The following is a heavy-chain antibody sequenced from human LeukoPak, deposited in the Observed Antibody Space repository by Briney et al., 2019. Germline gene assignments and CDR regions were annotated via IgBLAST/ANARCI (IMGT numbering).Heavy chain of an antibody. CDR2: ISYDGSNK. V-gene: IGHV3-30-3*01. D-gene: IGHD3-22*01. CDR3: ARGVNAFDI. J-gene: IGHJ3*02. Sequence: GGSLRLSCAASGFTFSSYAMHWVRQAPGKGLEWVAAISYDGSNKYYADSVKGRFTISRDNSKNTLYLQMNSLRAEDTAVYYCARGVNAFDIWGQGTMVTVSS. CDR1: GFTFSSYA.